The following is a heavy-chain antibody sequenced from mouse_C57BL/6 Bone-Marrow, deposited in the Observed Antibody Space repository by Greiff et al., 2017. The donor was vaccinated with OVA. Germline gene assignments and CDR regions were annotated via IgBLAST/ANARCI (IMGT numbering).Heavy chain of an antibody. CDR1: GYAFTNYL. Sequence: VQLQQSGAELVRPGTSVKVSCKASGYAFTNYLIEWVKQRPGQGLEWIGVINPGSGGTNYNQKFKGKATLTADKSSSTAYMQLSSLTSEDSAVYFCARGELRLYYGKFGAMAYWGQGTSVTVSS. V-gene: IGHV1-54*01. D-gene: IGHD2-1*01. CDR2: INPGSGGT. J-gene: IGHJ4*01. CDR3: ARGELRLYYGKFGAMAY.